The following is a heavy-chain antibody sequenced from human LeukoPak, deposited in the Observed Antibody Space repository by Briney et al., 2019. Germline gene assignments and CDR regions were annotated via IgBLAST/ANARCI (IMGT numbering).Heavy chain of an antibody. D-gene: IGHD3-10*01. Sequence: SETLSLTCTVSGGSISSYYWSWIRQPAGKGLEWIGRIYTSGSTNYNPSLKSRVTMSVDTSKNQFSLKLSSVTAADTAVYYCARDGAYYYGSGSYPTVWGQGTLVTVSS. CDR1: GGSISSYY. J-gene: IGHJ4*02. CDR3: ARDGAYYYGSGSYPTV. CDR2: IYTSGST. V-gene: IGHV4-4*07.